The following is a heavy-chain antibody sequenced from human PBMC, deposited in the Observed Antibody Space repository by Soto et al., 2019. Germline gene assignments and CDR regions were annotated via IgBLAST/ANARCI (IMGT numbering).Heavy chain of an antibody. Sequence: GGSLRLSCAASGFTFSTYWMYWVRQAPGKGLVWVSRIVSDGSGTEYADSVKGRFTISRDNAKNTLYLQMNSLRAEDTAVYYCMRGHCGGGSCNSYDYWGQGTLVTVSS. V-gene: IGHV3-74*03. D-gene: IGHD2-15*01. J-gene: IGHJ4*02. CDR1: GFTFSTYW. CDR2: IVSDGSGT. CDR3: MRGHCGGGSCNSYDY.